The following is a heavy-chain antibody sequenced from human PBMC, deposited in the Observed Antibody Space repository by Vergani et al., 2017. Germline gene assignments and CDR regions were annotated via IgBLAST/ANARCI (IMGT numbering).Heavy chain of an antibody. Sequence: EVQLLESGGGLVQPGGSLRLSCAASGFTFSSYAMSWVRQAPGKGLEWVSVISGSGGSTYYADSVKGRFTISRDNSKNTLYLQMNSLRAEDTAVYYCARDGTIVVVTATDAFDIWGQGTMVTVSS. V-gene: IGHV3-23*01. CDR1: GFTFSSYA. CDR3: ARDGTIVVVTATDAFDI. D-gene: IGHD2-21*02. J-gene: IGHJ3*02. CDR2: ISGSGGST.